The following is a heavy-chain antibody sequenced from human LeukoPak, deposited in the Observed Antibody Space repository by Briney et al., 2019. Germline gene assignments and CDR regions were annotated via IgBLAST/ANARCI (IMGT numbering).Heavy chain of an antibody. Sequence: SETLSLTCTVSGGSISSGGYYWSWIRQPPGKGLEWIGEIYHSGSTNYNPSLKSRVTISVDKSKNQFSLKLSSVTAADTAVYYCARLWGLRYFDYFDYWGQGTLVTVSS. CDR1: GGSISSGGYY. V-gene: IGHV4-30-2*01. CDR3: ARLWGLRYFDYFDY. D-gene: IGHD3-9*01. J-gene: IGHJ4*02. CDR2: IYHSGST.